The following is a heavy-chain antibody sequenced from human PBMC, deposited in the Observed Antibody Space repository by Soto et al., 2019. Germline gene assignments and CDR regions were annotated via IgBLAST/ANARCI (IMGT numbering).Heavy chain of an antibody. V-gene: IGHV1-18*01. J-gene: IGHJ6*02. CDR3: ARVLYGVVTAMSPWYYGMDV. Sequence: QVQQVQSGAEVKKPGASVKVSCKASGYTFTSYGISWVRQAPGQGLEWMGWISAYNGNTNYAQKLQGRVTMTTDTSTSTAYMELRSLRSDDTAVYYCARVLYGVVTAMSPWYYGMDVWGQGTTVTVSS. CDR1: GYTFTSYG. D-gene: IGHD2-21*02. CDR2: ISAYNGNT.